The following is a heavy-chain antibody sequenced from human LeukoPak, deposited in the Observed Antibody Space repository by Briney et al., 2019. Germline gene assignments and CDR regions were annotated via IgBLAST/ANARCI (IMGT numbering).Heavy chain of an antibody. D-gene: IGHD3-22*01. V-gene: IGHV4-34*01. CDR1: GGSFSGYY. J-gene: IGHJ4*02. Sequence: PSETLSLTCAVYGGSFSGYYWSWIRQPPGKGLEWIGEINHSGSTNYNPSLKSRVTISVDTSKNQFSLKLSSVTAADTAVYYCAREDSSGYYYVNYWGQGTLVTVSS. CDR3: AREDSSGYYYVNY. CDR2: INHSGST.